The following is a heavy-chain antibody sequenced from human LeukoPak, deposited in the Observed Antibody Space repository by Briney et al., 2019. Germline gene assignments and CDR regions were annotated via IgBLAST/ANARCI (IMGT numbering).Heavy chain of an antibody. V-gene: IGHV3-66*01. CDR2: IYSGGST. J-gene: IGHJ4*02. Sequence: PGGALRLSCAASEFSVGSNYMTWVRQAPGKGLEWVSLIYSGGSTYYADSVRGRFTISRDNSKNTLYLQMNSLRAEDTAVYYCAREGGGGIDYWGQGTLVTVSS. CDR1: EFSVGSNY. CDR3: AREGGGGIDY.